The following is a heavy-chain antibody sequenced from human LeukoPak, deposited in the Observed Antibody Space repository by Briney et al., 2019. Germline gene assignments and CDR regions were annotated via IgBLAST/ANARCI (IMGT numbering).Heavy chain of an antibody. CDR1: GFPVSLNY. CDR3: GKMIGDYYDSSGAFDI. V-gene: IGHV3-53*01. Sequence: GGSVRLSCAASGFPVSLNYMSWLHRAPGKGPEWVSVLYTDGSTYYADSVKGRFTISRDRSKNTLYLQMNSLRADDTAVYYCGKMIGDYYDSSGAFDIWGQGTMVTVSS. D-gene: IGHD3-22*01. J-gene: IGHJ3*02. CDR2: LYTDGST.